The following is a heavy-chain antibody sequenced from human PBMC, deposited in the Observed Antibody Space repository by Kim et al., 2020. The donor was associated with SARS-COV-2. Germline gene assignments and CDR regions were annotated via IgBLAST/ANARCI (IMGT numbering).Heavy chain of an antibody. CDR2: INHSGST. J-gene: IGHJ6*01. CDR1: GGSFSGYY. D-gene: IGHD4-4*01. Sequence: SETLSLTCAVYGGSFSGYYWSWIRQPPGKGLEWIGEINHSGSTNYNPSLKSRVTISVDTSKNQFSLKLSSVTAADTAVYYCARVAQSNFPYYYYYYGMDV. V-gene: IGHV4-34*01. CDR3: ARVAQSNFPYYYYYYGMDV.